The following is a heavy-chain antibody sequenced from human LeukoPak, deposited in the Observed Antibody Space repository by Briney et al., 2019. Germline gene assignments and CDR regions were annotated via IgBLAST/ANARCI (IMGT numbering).Heavy chain of an antibody. CDR2: IYYSGST. CDR3: ARDMVVGATIHYFDY. J-gene: IGHJ4*02. V-gene: IGHV4-59*01. CDR1: GGSISSYY. D-gene: IGHD1-26*01. Sequence: PSETLSLTCTVSGGSISSYYWSWIRQPPGKGLEWIGYIYYSGSTNYNPSLKSRVTISVDTSKNQFSLKLSSVTAADTAVYYCARDMVVGATIHYFDYWGQGTLVTVSS.